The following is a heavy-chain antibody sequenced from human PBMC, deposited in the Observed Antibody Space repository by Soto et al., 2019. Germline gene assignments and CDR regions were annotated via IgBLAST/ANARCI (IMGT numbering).Heavy chain of an antibody. CDR3: VKELSSGGYFDY. D-gene: IGHD6-19*01. V-gene: IGHV3-23*01. Sequence: EVQLLESGGGLVQPGGSLRLSCAASGLTFSSYAMSWVRQAPGKGLERVSGISGSGGSTYYADTVKGRFTISRDNSKNMLYLQMNSLRAEDTAVYYCVKELSSGGYFDYWGQGTLVTVSS. CDR1: GLTFSSYA. J-gene: IGHJ4*02. CDR2: ISGSGGST.